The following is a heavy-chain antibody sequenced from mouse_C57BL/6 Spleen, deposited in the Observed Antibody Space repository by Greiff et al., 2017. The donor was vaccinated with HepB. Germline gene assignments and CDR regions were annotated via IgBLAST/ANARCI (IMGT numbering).Heavy chain of an antibody. CDR3: TRRDPYFDV. D-gene: IGHD3-3*01. V-gene: IGHV1-15*01. CDR1: GYTFTDYE. CDR2: IDPETGGT. J-gene: IGHJ1*03. Sequence: ESGAELVRPGASVTLSCKASGYTFTDYEMHWVKQTPVHGLEWIGAIDPETGGTAYNQKFKGKAILTADKSSSTAYMELRSLTSEDSAVYYCTRRDPYFDVWGTGTTVTVSS.